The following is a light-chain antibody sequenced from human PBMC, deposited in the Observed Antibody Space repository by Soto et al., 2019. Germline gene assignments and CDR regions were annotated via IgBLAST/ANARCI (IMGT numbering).Light chain of an antibody. Sequence: DIQMTPSPSTLSASVGDRVTITCRASQSISSWLAWYQQKPGKAPKLLIYKASSLESGVPSRFSGSGAWTEFTLTISSLQPDDFATYYCQRYNSYSPARTFGQGTKVEIK. J-gene: IGKJ1*01. CDR1: QSISSW. V-gene: IGKV1-5*03. CDR2: KAS. CDR3: QRYNSYSPART.